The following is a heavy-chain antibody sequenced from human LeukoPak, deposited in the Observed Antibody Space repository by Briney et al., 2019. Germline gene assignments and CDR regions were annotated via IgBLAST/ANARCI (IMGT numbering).Heavy chain of an antibody. CDR2: ISGSGGST. V-gene: IGHV3-23*01. Sequence: PGGSLRLSCASSGFTFSSHGMSWVRQAPRKGLEWVSAISGSGGSTYYADSVKGRFTISRDNSKNTLYLQMNSLRAEDTAVYYCAKDPSPFDPWGQGTLVTVSS. CDR3: AKDPSPFDP. J-gene: IGHJ5*02. CDR1: GFTFSSHG.